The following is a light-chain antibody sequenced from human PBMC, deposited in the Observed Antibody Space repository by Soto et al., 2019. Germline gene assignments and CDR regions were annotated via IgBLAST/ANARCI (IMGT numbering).Light chain of an antibody. V-gene: IGLV7-43*01. CDR2: STS. CDR1: TGAITSGHY. CDR3: LLYVGGAHV. Sequence: QTVVTQEPSLTVSPGGTVTLTCASSTGAITSGHYPNWFQQKPGQAPTALIYSTSNKHSWTPARFSGSLLGGKAALTLSGVQPEDEAEYYCLLYVGGAHVFGTGTKLTVL. J-gene: IGLJ1*01.